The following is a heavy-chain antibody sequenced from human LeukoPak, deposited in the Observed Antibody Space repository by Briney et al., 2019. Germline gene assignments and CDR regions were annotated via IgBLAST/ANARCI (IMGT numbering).Heavy chain of an antibody. CDR1: GFTFSSYW. V-gene: IGHV3-74*01. J-gene: IGHJ4*02. CDR3: ARDLGYGGNSAG. Sequence: PGGSLRLSCAASGFTFSSYWMHWDRQAPGKGLVWVSRINSGGRSTSYADSGKVTITISRDNAKNTLELNIMRLEAEATADYYCARDLGYGGNSAGWGQGTRVTVSS. D-gene: IGHD4-23*01. CDR2: INSGGRST.